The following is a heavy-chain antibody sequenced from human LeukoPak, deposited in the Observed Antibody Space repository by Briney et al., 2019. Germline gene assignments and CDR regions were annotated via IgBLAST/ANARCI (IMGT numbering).Heavy chain of an antibody. Sequence: SETLSLTCTVSGDSIRSSSYYWGWIRQPPGKGLEWIGSIYYSGSTYSNPSLKSRVTISVDTSKNQFSLKLSSVTAADTAVYYCARDRIYCSGGSCYPYYYGMDVWGQGTTVTVSS. V-gene: IGHV4-39*02. CDR1: GDSIRSSSYY. J-gene: IGHJ6*02. D-gene: IGHD2-15*01. CDR3: ARDRIYCSGGSCYPYYYGMDV. CDR2: IYYSGST.